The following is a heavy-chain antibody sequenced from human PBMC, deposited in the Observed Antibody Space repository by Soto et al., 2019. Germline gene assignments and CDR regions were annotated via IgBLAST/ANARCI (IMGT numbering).Heavy chain of an antibody. CDR1: GFTFRSYA. V-gene: IGHV3-23*01. CDR2: ISGSGGST. Sequence: EVQLLESGGGLVQPGGSLRLSCAAAGFTFRSYAMSWVRQAPGKGLEWVSAISGSGGSTYYAASVKGRFTISRAISKNTLYLQMNSLRAEDTSVYYSAKENGDSSSWFEFDYWCQGTLVTVSS. D-gene: IGHD6-13*01. CDR3: AKENGDSSSWFEFDY. J-gene: IGHJ4*02.